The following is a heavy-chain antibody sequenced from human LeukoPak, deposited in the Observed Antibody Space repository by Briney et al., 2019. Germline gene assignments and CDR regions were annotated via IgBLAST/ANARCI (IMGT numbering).Heavy chain of an antibody. D-gene: IGHD3-10*01. CDR3: ARVTVMVRGVIQSHYFDY. J-gene: IGHJ4*02. CDR2: IYHSGST. V-gene: IGHV4-4*02. CDR1: GGSISSSNW. Sequence: SGTLSLTCAVSGGSISSSNWWSWVRPPPGKGLEWIGEIYHSGSTNYNPSLKSRVTISVDKSKNQFSLKLGSVTAADTAVYYCARVTVMVRGVIQSHYFDYWGQGTLVTVSS.